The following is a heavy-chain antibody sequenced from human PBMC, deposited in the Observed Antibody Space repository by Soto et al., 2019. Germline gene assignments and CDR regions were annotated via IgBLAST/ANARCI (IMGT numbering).Heavy chain of an antibody. CDR3: ARDRDDYGSGNYYNRIDF. D-gene: IGHD3-10*01. Sequence: QVQLVQSGAEVKKPGSSVMGSCKASGGIFSTYAISWLRQAPGQGLEWMGGIIPIFGTPNYAQRFQGRVTITAEESTSTAYMELSRLRSEDTAVYYCARDRDDYGSGNYYNRIDFWGQGTLVTVSS. J-gene: IGHJ4*02. V-gene: IGHV1-69*01. CDR2: IIPIFGTP. CDR1: GGIFSTYA.